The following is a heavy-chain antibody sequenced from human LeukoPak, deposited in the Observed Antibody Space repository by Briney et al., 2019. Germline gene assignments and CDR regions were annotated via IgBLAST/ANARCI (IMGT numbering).Heavy chain of an antibody. CDR1: GGSFSGYY. D-gene: IGHD6-6*01. Sequence: PSETLSLTCAVYGGSFSGYYWSWIRQPPGKGLEWIGEINHSGSTIYNPSLKSRVTISVDTSKNQFSLKLSSVTAADTAVYYCARGRAARLHYWGQGTLVTVSS. V-gene: IGHV4-34*01. CDR3: ARGRAARLHY. J-gene: IGHJ4*02. CDR2: INHSGST.